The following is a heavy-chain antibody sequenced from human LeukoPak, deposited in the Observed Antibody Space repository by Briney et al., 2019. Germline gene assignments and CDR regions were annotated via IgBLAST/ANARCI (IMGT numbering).Heavy chain of an antibody. Sequence: SETLSLTCTVSGGSISGYYWNWIRQPPGKGLEWIGYIYYSGSTNYNPSLKSRVTISVDTSKNQFSVKLSSVTAADTAVYYCARFFYDSSGYYYFNYWGQGTLVTVSS. J-gene: IGHJ4*02. CDR3: ARFFYDSSGYYYFNY. CDR1: GGSISGYY. V-gene: IGHV4-59*01. D-gene: IGHD3-22*01. CDR2: IYYSGST.